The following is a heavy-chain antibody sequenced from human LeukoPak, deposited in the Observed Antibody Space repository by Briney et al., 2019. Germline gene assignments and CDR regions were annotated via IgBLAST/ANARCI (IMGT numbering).Heavy chain of an antibody. CDR2: IHYSGST. V-gene: IGHV4-59*08. CDR1: GGSISSYY. Sequence: SQTLSLTCTVSGGSISSYYWSWIRQLPGRGLEWIGYIHYSGSTNYNPSLKSRITISVDTSKTHFSLNLKSVTAADMAVYYCARMAYDSGGSFHFDYWGQGTLVTVSS. CDR3: ARMAYDSGGSFHFDY. J-gene: IGHJ4*02. D-gene: IGHD3-22*01.